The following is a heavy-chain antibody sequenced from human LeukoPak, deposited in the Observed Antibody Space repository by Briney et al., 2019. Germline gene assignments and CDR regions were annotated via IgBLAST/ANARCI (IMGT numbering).Heavy chain of an antibody. J-gene: IGHJ4*02. D-gene: IGHD6-13*01. V-gene: IGHV3-74*01. Sequence: GGSLRLSCAASGFTFNTYWMHWVRQAPGKGLVWVSRINSDGSSTSYADSVKGRFTISRDNAKNTPYLQMNSLRAEDTAVYYCARTGYSVSSTLFWGQGTLVTVSS. CDR1: GFTFNTYW. CDR2: INSDGSST. CDR3: ARTGYSVSSTLF.